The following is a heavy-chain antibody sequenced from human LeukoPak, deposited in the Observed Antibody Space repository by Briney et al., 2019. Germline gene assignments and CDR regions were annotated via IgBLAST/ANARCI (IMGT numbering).Heavy chain of an antibody. CDR3: AKDVKYNLEY. Sequence: GGSLILSCAASGFTFSSHWMSWVRQAPGKGLEWVAKIKEDGSDKYYVDSVNGRFTVSRDNAKNSLYLQMNSLRAEDTAVYYCAKDVKYNLEYWGQGTLVTVSS. CDR1: GFTFSSHW. J-gene: IGHJ4*02. CDR2: IKEDGSDK. D-gene: IGHD1-14*01. V-gene: IGHV3-7*05.